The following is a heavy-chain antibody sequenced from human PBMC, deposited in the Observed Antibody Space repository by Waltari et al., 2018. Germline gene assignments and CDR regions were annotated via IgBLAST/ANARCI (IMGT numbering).Heavy chain of an antibody. CDR1: GGSFSGYY. Sequence: QVQLQQWGAGLLKPSETLSLTCAVYGGSFSGYYWSWIRQPPGKGLEWIGEINHSGSTNYNPSLKSRVTISVDTSKNQFSLKLSSVTAADTAVYYCATRQAKTYYYDSSGYYFPYWGQGTLVTVSS. V-gene: IGHV4-34*01. CDR2: INHSGST. CDR3: ATRQAKTYYYDSSGYYFPY. J-gene: IGHJ4*02. D-gene: IGHD3-22*01.